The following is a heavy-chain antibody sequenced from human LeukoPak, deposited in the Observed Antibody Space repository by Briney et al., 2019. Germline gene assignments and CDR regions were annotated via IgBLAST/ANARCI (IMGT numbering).Heavy chain of an antibody. CDR2: ISAYNGNT. D-gene: IGHD2-2*01. J-gene: IGHJ5*02. Sequence: GASVKVSCKASGYTFTSYGISWVRQAPGQGLEWMGWISAYNGNTNYAQKLQGRVTMTTDTSTSTAYMELRSLRSDDTAVYYCARANIVVVPAAKSPPPWFDPWGQGTLVTVSS. CDR1: GYTFTSYG. V-gene: IGHV1-18*01. CDR3: ARANIVVVPAAKSPPPWFDP.